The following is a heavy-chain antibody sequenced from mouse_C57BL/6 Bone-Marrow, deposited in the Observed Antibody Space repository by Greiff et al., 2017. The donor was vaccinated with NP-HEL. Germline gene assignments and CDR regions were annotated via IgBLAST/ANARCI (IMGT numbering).Heavy chain of an antibody. CDR2: IHPSDSDN. Sequence: QVQLQQPGAELVKPGASVKVSCKASGYTFTSYWMHWVKQRPGQGLEWIGRIHPSDSDNNYNQKFKGKATLTVDKSSSTACMQLSSLTSVDAAVYYCAMRGARTAQASDYWGQGTTLTVSS. V-gene: IGHV1-74*01. J-gene: IGHJ2*01. CDR3: AMRGARTAQASDY. CDR1: GYTFTSYW. D-gene: IGHD3-2*02.